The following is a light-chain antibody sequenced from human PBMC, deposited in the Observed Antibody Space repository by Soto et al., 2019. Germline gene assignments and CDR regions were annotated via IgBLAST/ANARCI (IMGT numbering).Light chain of an antibody. J-gene: IGKJ3*01. CDR2: AAS. Sequence: DIQMTQSPSSLPASVGDRVTITCRASQSISSYLSWYQQKSGKAPKLLIFAASTLQGGAPSRFSGSGSGTDFTLTISSLQPEDFATYYCQHYNSYPFTFGPGTKVDLK. CDR1: QSISSY. CDR3: QHYNSYPFT. V-gene: IGKV1-39*01.